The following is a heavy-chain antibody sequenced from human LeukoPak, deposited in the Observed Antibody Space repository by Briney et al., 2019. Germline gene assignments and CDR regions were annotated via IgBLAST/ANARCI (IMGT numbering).Heavy chain of an antibody. V-gene: IGHV3-7*01. CDR3: ARDGGYSYGYTFDY. CDR1: GFIFSNYW. J-gene: IGHJ4*02. D-gene: IGHD5-18*01. Sequence: PGGSLRLSCAASGFIFSNYWMNWVRQAPGKGLEWVANIKQDGSEKYYVDSVKGRFTISRDNATNSPYLQMNSLRAEDTAVYYCARDGGYSYGYTFDYWGQGTLVTVSS. CDR2: IKQDGSEK.